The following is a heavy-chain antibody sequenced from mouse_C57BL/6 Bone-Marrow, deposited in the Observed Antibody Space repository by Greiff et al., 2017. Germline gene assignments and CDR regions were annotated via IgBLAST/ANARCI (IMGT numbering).Heavy chain of an antibody. CDR2: IAPANGTT. J-gene: IGHJ2*01. V-gene: IGHV14-3*01. CDR1: GFNIKNTY. Sequence: EVQLLQSVAELVRPGASVMLSCTASGFNIKNTYLHWVKHRPEQGLEWIGRIAPANGTTIYAPKFQRKATITEDTYTNTAYLQLSRMTYEDTAIYYCALIYYGFDYWGQGTTLTVSS. CDR3: ALIYYGFDY. D-gene: IGHD2-1*01.